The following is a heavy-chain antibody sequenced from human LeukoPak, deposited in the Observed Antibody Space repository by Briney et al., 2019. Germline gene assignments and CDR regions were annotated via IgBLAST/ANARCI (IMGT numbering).Heavy chain of an antibody. Sequence: SVKVSCKASGGTFSSYAISWVRQGPGQGLEWMGGIIPIFGTANYAQKFQGRVTITADESTSTAYMELSSLRSEDTAVYYCARGGYDILTGYPRPNYFDYWGQGTLVTVSS. CDR3: ARGGYDILTGYPRPNYFDY. J-gene: IGHJ4*02. CDR1: GGTFSSYA. D-gene: IGHD3-9*01. V-gene: IGHV1-69*13. CDR2: IIPIFGTA.